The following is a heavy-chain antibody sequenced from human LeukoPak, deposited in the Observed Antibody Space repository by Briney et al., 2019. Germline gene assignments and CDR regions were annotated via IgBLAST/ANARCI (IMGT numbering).Heavy chain of an antibody. Sequence: GGSLRLSCAASGFTFSDFYMSWIRQAPGKGLEWISYISGGSTYINYADSVTGRFTISRDNANNSLYLQMNSLRAEDTAVYYCAGDRSTVTGHCTGDNCYAELGRGQGTQVIVSS. CDR3: AGDRSTVTGHCTGDNCYAELG. CDR2: ISGGSTYI. J-gene: IGHJ4*02. CDR1: GFTFSDFY. V-gene: IGHV3-11*06. D-gene: IGHD2-15*01.